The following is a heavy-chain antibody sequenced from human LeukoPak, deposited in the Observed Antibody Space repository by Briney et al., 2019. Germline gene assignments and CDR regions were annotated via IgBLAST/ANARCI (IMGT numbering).Heavy chain of an antibody. Sequence: ASVTVSCKASGYTFSSYGISWVRQAPGQGLEWMGWIGAYNGNTNYAQKLQGRVTMTTDTSTSTAYMELRSLRSDDTAVYYCARAFPYDFWSGYYVYYYYYMDVWGKGTTVTVSS. D-gene: IGHD3-3*01. J-gene: IGHJ6*03. V-gene: IGHV1-18*01. CDR2: IGAYNGNT. CDR3: ARAFPYDFWSGYYVYYYYYMDV. CDR1: GYTFSSYG.